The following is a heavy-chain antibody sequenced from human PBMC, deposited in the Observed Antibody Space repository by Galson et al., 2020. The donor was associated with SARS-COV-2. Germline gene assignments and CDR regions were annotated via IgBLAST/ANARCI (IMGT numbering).Heavy chain of an antibody. CDR3: AKGPNSYSTGCYWIDY. CDR2: IYWNSGST. CDR1: GFTFDDYA. J-gene: IGHJ4*02. V-gene: IGHV3-9*01. Sequence: SLKIPCAASGFTFDDYAMHWVRQAPGQGLEWVSGIYWNSGSTGYADSVKGRFTISRDNAKNSLYLQMNSLRVEDTAFYYCAKGPNSYSTGCYWIDYWGQGTLVTVSS. D-gene: IGHD3-22*01.